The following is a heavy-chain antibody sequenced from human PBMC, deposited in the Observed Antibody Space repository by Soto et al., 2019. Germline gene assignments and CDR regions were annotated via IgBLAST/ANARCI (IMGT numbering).Heavy chain of an antibody. CDR2: INHSGTV. CDR1: GGAFNGYY. V-gene: IGHV4-34*01. CDR3: ARAGAALVRGSIGGFDY. D-gene: IGHD3-10*01. Sequence: QVHLQQWGAGLLKPSETLSLTCAVNGGAFNGYYWTWIRQSPGKGLQWIGEINHSGTVDYNPSLKSRVPSSIDTSKKQFSLTLPSVTAADTAVYYCARAGAALVRGSIGGFDYWGQGTLVTVSS. J-gene: IGHJ4*02.